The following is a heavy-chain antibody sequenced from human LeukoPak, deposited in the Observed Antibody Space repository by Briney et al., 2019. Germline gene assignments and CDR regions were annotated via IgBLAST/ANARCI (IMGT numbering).Heavy chain of an antibody. CDR1: GFTFSTYA. Sequence: GGSLRLSCAAPGFTFSTYAMSWVRQAPGKGLEGVSALSGSGGSTYYADSVKGRFTLSRDNSKNTLYLQMDSLRAEDTAVYYCAKDSAGWAGDYDYFDYWGQGTLVTVSS. CDR3: AKDSAGWAGDYDYFDY. D-gene: IGHD4-17*01. V-gene: IGHV3-23*01. J-gene: IGHJ4*02. CDR2: LSGSGGST.